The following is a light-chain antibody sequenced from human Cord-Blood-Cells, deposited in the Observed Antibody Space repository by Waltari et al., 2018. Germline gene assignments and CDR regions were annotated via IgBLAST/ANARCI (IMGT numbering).Light chain of an antibody. V-gene: IGLV2-23*01. CDR1: SSDVGSYNL. CDR2: EGS. CDR3: CSYAGSSTSV. J-gene: IGLJ3*02. Sequence: QSALTQPASVSGSPGQSITISCTGTSSDVGSYNLVSRYQQHPGKAPKLMIYEGSKRPSAVSNRYSGSKSGNTASLTISGLQAEDDADYYCCSYAGSSTSVFGGGTKLTVL.